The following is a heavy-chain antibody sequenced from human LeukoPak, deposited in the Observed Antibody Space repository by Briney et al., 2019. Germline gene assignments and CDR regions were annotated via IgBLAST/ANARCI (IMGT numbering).Heavy chain of an antibody. CDR2: IIPIFGTA. Sequence: SAKVSCKASGGTFSSYAISWVRQAPGQGLEWMGGIIPIFGTANYAQKFQGRATITTDESTSTAYMELSSLRSEDTAVYYCARSRGPNYDILTGYQKDPFDYWGQGTLVTVSS. V-gene: IGHV1-69*05. J-gene: IGHJ4*02. D-gene: IGHD3-9*01. CDR3: ARSRGPNYDILTGYQKDPFDY. CDR1: GGTFSSYA.